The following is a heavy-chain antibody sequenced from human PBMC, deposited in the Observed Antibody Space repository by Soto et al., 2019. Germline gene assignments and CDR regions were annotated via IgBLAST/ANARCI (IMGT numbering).Heavy chain of an antibody. CDR2: IYHGGST. D-gene: IGHD4-4*01. Sequence: SETLSLTWTVAGDSISSTSGWSWVSQSPGKGLEWIGDIYHGGSTYYNPSLKSRVAISVDTSKNQFSLKLSSVTAADTAVYYCARDNSQQGLFDYWGQGTLVTVSS. CDR1: GDSISSTSG. J-gene: IGHJ4*02. V-gene: IGHV4-4*02. CDR3: ARDNSQQGLFDY.